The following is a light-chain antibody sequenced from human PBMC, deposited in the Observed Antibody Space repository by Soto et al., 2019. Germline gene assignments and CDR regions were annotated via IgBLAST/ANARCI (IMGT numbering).Light chain of an antibody. Sequence: EIVLTQSPATLSLSPGERATLSCRASQSVSSYLAWYQQKPGQAPRLLIYDASNRATGIPARFSGSGSGTSFTLTISSLQPEDFATYYCQQLLSYPITFGQGTRLE. CDR3: QQLLSYPIT. CDR2: DAS. J-gene: IGKJ5*01. V-gene: IGKV3-11*01. CDR1: QSVSSY.